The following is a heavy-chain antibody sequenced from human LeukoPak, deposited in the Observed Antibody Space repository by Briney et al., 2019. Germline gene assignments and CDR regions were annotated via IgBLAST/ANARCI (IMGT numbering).Heavy chain of an antibody. CDR1: GFPFSNYW. Sequence: SGGSLILSCAASGFPFSNYWMHWVRQAPGKGLVWVSRVNSDGSTTNYADSVKGRFTISRDNAENTLYMRMNSLRPEDTAVYYCARGYYSSSRFDSWGQGTLVTVSS. CDR3: ARGYYSSSRFDS. J-gene: IGHJ4*02. CDR2: VNSDGSTT. V-gene: IGHV3-74*01. D-gene: IGHD6-13*01.